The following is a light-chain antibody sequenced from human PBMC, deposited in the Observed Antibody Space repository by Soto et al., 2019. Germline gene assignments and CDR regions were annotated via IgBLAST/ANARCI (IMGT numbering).Light chain of an antibody. V-gene: IGKV3-15*01. Sequence: IVLTQSPATLSVSPGERATLSCRASQGVGSNLAWYQQRPGQAPRLLIYDASTRATGIPDRFSGGGSGTEFTLTISSLQSDDFAVYYCQHFNIWPHTPTFGGGTKLEIK. CDR1: QGVGSN. CDR2: DAS. CDR3: QHFNIWPHTPT. J-gene: IGKJ4*01.